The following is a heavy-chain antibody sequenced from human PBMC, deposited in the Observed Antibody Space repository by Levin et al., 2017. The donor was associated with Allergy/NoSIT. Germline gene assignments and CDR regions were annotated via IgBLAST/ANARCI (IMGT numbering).Heavy chain of an antibody. CDR2: IHYSGST. D-gene: IGHD6-13*01. J-gene: IGHJ2*01. CDR3: ARPRTSWPNWYFDL. V-gene: IGHV4-59*08. CDR1: GGSISTYY. Sequence: SSETLSLTCTVSGGSISTYYWTWIRQPPGKGLEWIGYIHYSGSTNYNPSPKSRVTISVDTSKNQFSLKLSSVTATDTAIYYCARPRTSWPNWYFDLWGRGTLVTVSS.